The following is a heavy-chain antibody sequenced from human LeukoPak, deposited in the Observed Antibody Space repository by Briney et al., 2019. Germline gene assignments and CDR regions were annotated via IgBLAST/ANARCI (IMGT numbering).Heavy chain of an antibody. CDR2: INPSGGST. D-gene: IGHD3-22*01. J-gene: IGHJ5*02. CDR3: ARDSYVSSGYSPQPDTGFAP. V-gene: IGHV1-46*01. CDR1: GYTFTSYY. Sequence: ASVKVSCKASGYTFTSYYMHWVRQAPGQGLEWMGIINPSGGSTSYAQKFQGRVTMTRDTSTSTVYMELSSLRSEDTAVYYCARDSYVSSGYSPQPDTGFAPWGQGPLVTVSS.